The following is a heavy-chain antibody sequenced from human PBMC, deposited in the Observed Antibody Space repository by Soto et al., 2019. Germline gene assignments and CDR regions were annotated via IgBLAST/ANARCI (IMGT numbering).Heavy chain of an antibody. CDR1: GFTFSSYA. V-gene: IGHV3-23*01. Sequence: EVQLLESGGGLVQPGGSPRLSCAASGFTFSSYAMTWVRQAPGKGLEYVSTVSGSGVNAYYADSVKGRFTISRDNSKNTLYLQMNSLRVEDTAIYYCAKPLQVYWGQGTLVTVSS. CDR3: AKPLQVY. J-gene: IGHJ4*02. CDR2: VSGSGVNA.